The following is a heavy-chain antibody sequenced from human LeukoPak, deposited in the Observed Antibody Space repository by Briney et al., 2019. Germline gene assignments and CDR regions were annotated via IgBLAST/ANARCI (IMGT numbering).Heavy chain of an antibody. V-gene: IGHV3-30*02. D-gene: IGHD3-10*01. CDR1: GFTFDCCG. CDR3: TRAYDSGTYSSFDY. CDR2: IRNVGNDK. J-gene: IGHJ4*02. Sequence: GGSLRLSCAASGFTFDCCGMHWVRQAPGKGLEWVAFIRNVGNDKYYADSVKGRFTISRDNAKNTLYLQMNGLRAEDTAVYYCTRAYDSGTYSSFDYWGQGTLVTVTS.